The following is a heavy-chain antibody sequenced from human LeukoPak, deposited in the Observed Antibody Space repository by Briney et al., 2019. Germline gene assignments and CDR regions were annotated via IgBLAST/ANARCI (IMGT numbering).Heavy chain of an antibody. CDR3: AKDLLLRQFVLDF. J-gene: IGHJ4*02. D-gene: IGHD5-24*01. CDR1: GFTFTGYG. V-gene: IGHV3-30*02. Sequence: PPGGSLRLSCAVSGFTFTGYGMHWVRQAPGRGLEWVAFTLYDGSSQYYPDSLRGRFTISRDNSKNTLFLQMSNLTHDDTAVYYCAKDLLLRQFVLDFWGQGTPVTVSS. CDR2: TLYDGSSQ.